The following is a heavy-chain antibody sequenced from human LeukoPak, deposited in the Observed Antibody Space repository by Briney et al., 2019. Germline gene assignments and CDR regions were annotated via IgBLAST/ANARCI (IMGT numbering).Heavy chain of an antibody. V-gene: IGHV4-30-4*01. J-gene: IGHJ4*02. D-gene: IGHD4-23*01. CDR3: ARFDYGGNSGTDY. CDR2: IYYSGST. Sequence: SETLSLTCTVSGGSISSGDYYWSWIRQPPGKGLEWIGYIYYSGSTCYNPSLKSRVTISVDTSKNQFSLKLSSVTAADTAVYYCARFDYGGNSGTDYWGQGTLVTVSS. CDR1: GGSISSGDYY.